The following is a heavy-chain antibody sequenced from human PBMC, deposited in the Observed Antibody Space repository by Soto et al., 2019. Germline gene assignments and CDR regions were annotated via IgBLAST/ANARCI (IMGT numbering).Heavy chain of an antibody. CDR3: ARHIVAATKNYFDY. Sequence: TPGKGLEWIGYIYYSGSTNYSPSLKSRVTISVDTSKNQFSLKLSSVTAADTAVYYCARHIVAATKNYFDYWGQGTLVTVSS. CDR2: IYYSGST. J-gene: IGHJ4*02. V-gene: IGHV4-59*08. D-gene: IGHD1-26*01.